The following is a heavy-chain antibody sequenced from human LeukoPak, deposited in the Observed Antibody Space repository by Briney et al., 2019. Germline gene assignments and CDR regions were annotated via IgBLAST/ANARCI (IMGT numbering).Heavy chain of an antibody. CDR2: MNPNSADT. J-gene: IGHJ4*02. Sequence: ASVKVSCKASGYTFTSYDINWLRQATGQGLEWMGWMNPNSADTGYAQKFQGRVTMTRNTSISTAYMELSSLRSEDTAVYYCTRHPVGALRDWGQGTLVTVSS. V-gene: IGHV1-8*01. CDR3: TRHPVGALRD. D-gene: IGHD1-26*01. CDR1: GYTFTSYD.